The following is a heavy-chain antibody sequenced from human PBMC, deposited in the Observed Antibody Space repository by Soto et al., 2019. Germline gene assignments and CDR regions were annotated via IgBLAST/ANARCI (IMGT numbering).Heavy chain of an antibody. V-gene: IGHV3-48*04. D-gene: IGHD3-10*01. CDR1: GFTFSSYS. Sequence: GGSLRLSCAASGFTFSSYSMNWVRQAPGKGLEWVSYISSSGSTIYYADSVKGRFTISRDNAKNSLYLQMNSLRAEDTAVYYCARGPYGSGVFDYWGQGTLVTVSS. J-gene: IGHJ4*02. CDR2: ISSSGSTI. CDR3: ARGPYGSGVFDY.